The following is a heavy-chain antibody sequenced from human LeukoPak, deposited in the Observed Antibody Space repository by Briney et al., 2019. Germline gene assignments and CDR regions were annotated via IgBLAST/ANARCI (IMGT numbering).Heavy chain of an antibody. CDR3: AKDLGGSTDY. V-gene: IGHV3-23*01. J-gene: IGHJ4*02. CDR2: IRGST. D-gene: IGHD5-12*01. CDR1: GFTFNNYA. Sequence: PGRSLRLSCAASGFTFNNYAMSWVRQAPGKGLEWVSLIRGSTYYADSVKGRFTISRDNSRNTLYLQMNSLRAEDTALYYCAKDLGGSTDYWGQGTLVTVSS.